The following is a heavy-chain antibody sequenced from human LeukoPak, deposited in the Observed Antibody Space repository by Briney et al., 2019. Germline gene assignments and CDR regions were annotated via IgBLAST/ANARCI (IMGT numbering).Heavy chain of an antibody. CDR3: AKDIRGDYCSSTSCYTLGWEGNAFDI. D-gene: IGHD2-2*02. CDR2: ISWNSGSI. J-gene: IGHJ3*02. Sequence: GRSLRLSCAASGFTFDDYAMHWVRQAPGKGLEWVSGISWNSGSIGYADSVKGRFTISRDNAKNSLYLQMNSLRAEDTALYYCAKDIRGDYCSSTSCYTLGWEGNAFDIWGQGTMVTVSS. V-gene: IGHV3-9*01. CDR1: GFTFDDYA.